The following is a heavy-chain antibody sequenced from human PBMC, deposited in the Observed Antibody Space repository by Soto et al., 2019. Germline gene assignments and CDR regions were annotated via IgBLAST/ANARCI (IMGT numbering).Heavy chain of an antibody. CDR3: ATSPHDFWYYFDY. D-gene: IGHD3-3*01. Sequence: HPGGSLRLSCAASGFTFDDYAMHWVRQAPGKGLEWVSGISWNSGSIGYADSVKGRFTISRDNAKNSLYLQMNSLRAEDTALYYCATSPHDFWYYFDYWGQGTLVTISS. J-gene: IGHJ4*02. V-gene: IGHV3-9*01. CDR2: ISWNSGSI. CDR1: GFTFDDYA.